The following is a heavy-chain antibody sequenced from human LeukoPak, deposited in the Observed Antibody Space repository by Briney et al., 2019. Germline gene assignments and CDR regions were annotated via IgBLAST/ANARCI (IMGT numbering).Heavy chain of an antibody. CDR3: ARESIACGGDCYDY. J-gene: IGHJ4*02. Sequence: GGSLRLSCAASGFTFSSYEMNWVRQAPGKGLEWVPYISTSGSGIYYADSVKGRFTISRDNAKNSVYLQMHGLRAEDTAVYYCARESIACGGDCYDYWGQGTLVTVSS. CDR2: ISTSGSGI. V-gene: IGHV3-48*03. D-gene: IGHD2-21*02. CDR1: GFTFSSYE.